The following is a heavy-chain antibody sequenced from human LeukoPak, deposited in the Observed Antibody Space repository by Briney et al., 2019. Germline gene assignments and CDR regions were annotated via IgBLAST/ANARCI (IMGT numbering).Heavy chain of an antibody. CDR2: ISGSGGST. Sequence: GGSLRLSCAASGFTFSSYAMSWVRQAPGKGLEWVSAISGSGGSTYYADSVKGRFTISRDNPKNTLYLQMNSLRAEDTAVYYCAKDPSYSSRWAFADYWGQGTLVTVSS. D-gene: IGHD6-13*01. CDR1: GFTFSSYA. J-gene: IGHJ4*02. V-gene: IGHV3-23*01. CDR3: AKDPSYSSRWAFADY.